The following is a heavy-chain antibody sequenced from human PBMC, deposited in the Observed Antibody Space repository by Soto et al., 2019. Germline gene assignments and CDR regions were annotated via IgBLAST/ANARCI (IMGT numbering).Heavy chain of an antibody. CDR2: ISYDGSNK. J-gene: IGHJ4*02. CDR3: AKENDYLDY. CDR1: GFTFSSYG. Sequence: GGSLRLSCAASGFTFSSYGMHWVRQAPGKGLEWVAVISYDGSNKCYADSVKGRFTISRDNSKNTLYLQMNSLRAEDTAVYYCAKENDYLDYWGQGTLVTVSS. V-gene: IGHV3-30*18.